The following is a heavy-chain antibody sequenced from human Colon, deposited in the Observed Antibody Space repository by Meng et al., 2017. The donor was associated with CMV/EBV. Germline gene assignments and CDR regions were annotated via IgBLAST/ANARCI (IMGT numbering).Heavy chain of an antibody. CDR1: ISSGVYT. Sequence: ISSGVYTWSRIRQHPRKGLEWIGYIYYSGSAYYNPSLKSRVTILVDTSKNQFSLNLNSVTAADTAVYYCARAARPASANKYGCFDYWGQGTLVTVSS. CDR2: IYYSGSA. D-gene: IGHD6-6*01. CDR3: ARAARPASANKYGCFDY. J-gene: IGHJ4*02. V-gene: IGHV4-31*02.